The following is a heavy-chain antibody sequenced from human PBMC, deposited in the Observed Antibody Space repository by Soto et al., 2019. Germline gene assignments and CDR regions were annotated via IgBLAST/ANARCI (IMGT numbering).Heavy chain of an antibody. Sequence: GASVKVSYKPSGYTFTSYGISWVRQAPGQGLEWMGWISAYNGNTNYAQKLQGRVTMTTDTSTSTAYMELRSLRSDDTAVYYCARDPPWFGEETGPFFYMDVSGKGSTVTVS. CDR1: GYTFTSYG. CDR3: ARDPPWFGEETGPFFYMDV. V-gene: IGHV1-18*01. CDR2: ISAYNGNT. J-gene: IGHJ6*03. D-gene: IGHD3-10*01.